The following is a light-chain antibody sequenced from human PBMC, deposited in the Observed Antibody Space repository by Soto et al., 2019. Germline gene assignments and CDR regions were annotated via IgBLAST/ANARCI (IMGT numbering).Light chain of an antibody. V-gene: IGKV3-20*01. CDR1: QTVSASQ. CDR2: GVS. Sequence: EIVLTQSPGTLSLSPGERATLSCRSSQTVSASQLAWYQQKPGQAPRLLIYGVSTRAAGIPDRFGGSGSGTDFTLTISRLEPEDFAMYYCQQYTQSLWTFGQGTKVDIK. CDR3: QQYTQSLWT. J-gene: IGKJ1*01.